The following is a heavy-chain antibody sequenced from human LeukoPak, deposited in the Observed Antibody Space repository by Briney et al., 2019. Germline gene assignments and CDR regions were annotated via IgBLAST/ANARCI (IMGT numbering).Heavy chain of an antibody. V-gene: IGHV4-30-2*01. J-gene: IGHJ4*02. CDR1: GGSISSGGYS. Sequence: SETLSLTCAVSGGSISSGGYSWSWIRQPPGKGLEWIGYIYHSGSTYYNPSLKSRVTISVDRSTNQFSLKLSSVTAADTAVYYCARTTVTTPEYYFDYWGQGTLVTVSS. CDR2: IYHSGST. CDR3: ARTTVTTPEYYFDY. D-gene: IGHD4-17*01.